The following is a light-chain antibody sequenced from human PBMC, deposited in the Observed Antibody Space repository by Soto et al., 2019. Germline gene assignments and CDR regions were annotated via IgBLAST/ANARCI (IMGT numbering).Light chain of an antibody. CDR2: STN. CDR3: AAWDDSLNRRV. Sequence: QSVRTQPPSASGTPGQRVTISCYASSSNIGSYPVNWYQQLPGTAPKLLIYSTNQRPSGVPDRFSGSKSGTSASLAISGLQSEDEADYYCAAWDDSLNRRVFGGGTKVTVL. J-gene: IGLJ3*02. V-gene: IGLV1-44*01. CDR1: SSNIGSYP.